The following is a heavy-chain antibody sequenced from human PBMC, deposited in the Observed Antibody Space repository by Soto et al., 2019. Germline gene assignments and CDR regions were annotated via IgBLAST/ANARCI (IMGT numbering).Heavy chain of an antibody. D-gene: IGHD3-22*01. CDR2: IYHSGST. V-gene: IGHV4-4*02. CDR1: GGSISSSNW. Sequence: SETLSLTCAVSGGSISSSNWWSWVRQPPGKGLEWIGEIYHSGSTNYNPSLKSRVTISVDKSKNQFSLKLSSVTAADTAVYYCARPNYYDSSGYAYWGQGTLVTVS. J-gene: IGHJ4*02. CDR3: ARPNYYDSSGYAY.